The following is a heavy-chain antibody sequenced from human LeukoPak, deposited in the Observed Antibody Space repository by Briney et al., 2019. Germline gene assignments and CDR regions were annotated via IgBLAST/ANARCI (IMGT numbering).Heavy chain of an antibody. CDR1: GFTFSSYA. V-gene: IGHV3-23*01. J-gene: IGHJ4*02. CDR2: ISGSGDTT. D-gene: IGHD2-2*01. CDR3: AKTPQKYCSSTTCYPDY. Sequence: GGSLRLSCAASGFTFSSYAMSWVHLAPGKGLEWVSTISGSGDTTYYADSVRGRFTISRDNSKNTLYLQMNSLRAENTAVYYCAKTPQKYCSSTTCYPDYWGQGTLVTVSS.